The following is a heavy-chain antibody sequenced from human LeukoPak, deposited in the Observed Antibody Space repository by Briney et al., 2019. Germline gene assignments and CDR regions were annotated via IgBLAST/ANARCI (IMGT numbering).Heavy chain of an antibody. J-gene: IGHJ4*02. Sequence: GESLKIPCKGSGYSFSKYWIGWVRQMPGKGLEWMGIIYPGDSDTRYSPSFQGQVTISADKSISTAYLQWSSLKASDTAMYYCARSNDFWSATNDYWGQGTLVTVSS. CDR2: IYPGDSDT. CDR1: GYSFSKYW. V-gene: IGHV5-51*01. CDR3: ARSNDFWSATNDY. D-gene: IGHD3-3*01.